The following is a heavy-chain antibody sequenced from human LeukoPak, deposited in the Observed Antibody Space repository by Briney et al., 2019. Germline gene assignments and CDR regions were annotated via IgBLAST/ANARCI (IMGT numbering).Heavy chain of an antibody. CDR2: IIPIFGTA. CDR3: ARGKGYSYVYGTDY. Sequence: ASVKVSCTASRGTFSSYAISWVRQAPGQGLEWMGGIIPIFGTANYAQKFQGRVTITADESTSTAYMELSSLRSEDTAIYYCARGKGYSYVYGTDYWGQGTLVTVSS. V-gene: IGHV1-69*13. J-gene: IGHJ4*02. CDR1: RGTFSSYA. D-gene: IGHD5-18*01.